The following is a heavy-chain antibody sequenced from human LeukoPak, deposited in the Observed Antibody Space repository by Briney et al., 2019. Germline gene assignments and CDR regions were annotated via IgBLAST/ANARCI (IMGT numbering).Heavy chain of an antibody. Sequence: PSETLSLTCTVSGGSISSSSYYWGWIRQPPGKGLEWIGSIYYSGSTYYNPSLKSRVTVSVDTSKNQFSLKLSSVTAADTAVYYCARGRPGLRRWLQHFNYFDYWGQGTLVTVSS. CDR2: IYYSGST. CDR3: ARGRPGLRRWLQHFNYFDY. D-gene: IGHD5-24*01. V-gene: IGHV4-39*07. CDR1: GGSISSSSYY. J-gene: IGHJ4*02.